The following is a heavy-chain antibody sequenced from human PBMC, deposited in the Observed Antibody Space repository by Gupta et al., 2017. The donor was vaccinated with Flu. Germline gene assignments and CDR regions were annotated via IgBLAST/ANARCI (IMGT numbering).Heavy chain of an antibody. CDR2: ISSDDEK. J-gene: IGHJ4*02. CDR1: NSRMG. D-gene: IGHD2-8*02. V-gene: IGHV2-26*01. CDR3: ARISTGAVDF. Sequence: NSRMGVSWIRQPPGKALEWLAHISSDDEKSYSTSLRTRLTISKDTSKSQVVLTLTNMDPVETATYFCARISTGAVDFWGQGTLVTVSS.